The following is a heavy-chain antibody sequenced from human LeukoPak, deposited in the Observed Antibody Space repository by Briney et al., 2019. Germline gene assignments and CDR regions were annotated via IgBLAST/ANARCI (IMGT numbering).Heavy chain of an antibody. CDR3: ARGKAGDIKDNYQNAFDI. J-gene: IGHJ3*02. D-gene: IGHD5-24*01. CDR1: GGTFSSYA. V-gene: IGHV1-69*01. Sequence: SVKVSCKASGGTFSSYAISWVRQAPGQGLEWMGGIISIFGTANYAQKFQGRVTITADESTSTAYMELSSLRSEDTAVYYCARGKAGDIKDNYQNAFDIWGQGTMVTVSS. CDR2: IISIFGTA.